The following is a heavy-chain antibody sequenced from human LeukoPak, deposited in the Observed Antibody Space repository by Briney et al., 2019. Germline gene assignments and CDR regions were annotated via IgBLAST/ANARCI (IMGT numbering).Heavy chain of an antibody. Sequence: PTETLLLTCAVHGDSFSGYYWSWIRQTPAKGLERIGEINHSGSTSYKPSRKSRDTQSDDTSKNHFSLMLTSVIAADTPVYYCASGGYDYGWGSYRHNWFDPWGQGTLVTVSS. CDR2: INHSGST. V-gene: IGHV4-34*01. J-gene: IGHJ5*02. CDR3: ASGGYDYGWGSYRHNWFDP. CDR1: GDSFSGYY. D-gene: IGHD3-16*02.